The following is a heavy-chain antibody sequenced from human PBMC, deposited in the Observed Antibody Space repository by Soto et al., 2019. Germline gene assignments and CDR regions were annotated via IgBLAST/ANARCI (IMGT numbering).Heavy chain of an antibody. CDR1: GGTFSSYA. Sequence: SVKVSCKASGGTFSSYAISWVRQAPGQGLEWMGGIIPIFGTANYAQKFQGRVTITADESTSTAYMELSSLRSEDTAVYYCAREVHSSGYNDACDTWGQGTMVTVSS. V-gene: IGHV1-69*13. J-gene: IGHJ3*02. D-gene: IGHD6-19*01. CDR3: AREVHSSGYNDACDT. CDR2: IIPIFGTA.